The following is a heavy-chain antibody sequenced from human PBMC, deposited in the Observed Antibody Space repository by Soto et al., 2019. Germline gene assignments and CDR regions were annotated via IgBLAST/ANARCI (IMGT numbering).Heavy chain of an antibody. CDR2: INHSGST. D-gene: IGHD1-1*01. V-gene: IGHV4-34*01. J-gene: IGHJ6*03. Sequence: SETLSLTCAVYGGSFSGYYWSWIRQPPGKGLEWIGEINHSGSTNYNPSLKSRVTISVDTSKNQFSLKLSSVTAADTAVYYCAFNAANSDYYYMDVWGKGTTVTVSS. CDR3: AFNAANSDYYYMDV. CDR1: GGSFSGYY.